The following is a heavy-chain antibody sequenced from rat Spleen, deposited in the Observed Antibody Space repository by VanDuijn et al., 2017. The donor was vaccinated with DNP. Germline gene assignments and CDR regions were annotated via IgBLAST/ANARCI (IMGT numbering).Heavy chain of an antibody. Sequence: EVQLVESGGGLVQPGRSLKLSCAASGFTFSDYYMAWVRQAPKKGLEWVASISYEGSSTYYGDSVKGRFTISRDNAKSTLYLQMNSLRSEDTATYYCARHWDYGGYVDYFDYWGQGVMVTVSS. CDR3: ARHWDYGGYVDYFDY. D-gene: IGHD1-11*01. CDR1: GFTFSDYY. V-gene: IGHV5-22*01. CDR2: ISYEGSST. J-gene: IGHJ2*01.